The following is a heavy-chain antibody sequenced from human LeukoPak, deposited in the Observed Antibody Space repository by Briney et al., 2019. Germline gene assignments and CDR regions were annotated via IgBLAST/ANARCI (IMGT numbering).Heavy chain of an antibody. CDR2: IWYDGSNK. J-gene: IGHJ4*02. V-gene: IGHV3-33*08. Sequence: PGGSLRLSCAASGFTFRNYWMGWVRQAPGKGLEWVAVIWYDGSNKYYADSVKGRFTISRDNSKNTLYLQMNSLRAEDTAVYYCARDSVGFDYWGQGTLVTVSS. CDR3: ARDSVGFDY. CDR1: GFTFRNYW.